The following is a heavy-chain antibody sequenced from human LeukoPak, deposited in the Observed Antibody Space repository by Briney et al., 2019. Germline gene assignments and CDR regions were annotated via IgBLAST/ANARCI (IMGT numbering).Heavy chain of an antibody. D-gene: IGHD3-16*01. CDR1: GGTFSSYA. Sequence: GASVKVSCKASGGTFSSYAISWVRQAPGQGLEWMGWINPNSGGTNYAQKFQGRVTMTRDTSIRTAYMELSRLRSDDTAVYYCAKNYYDYVWGGEPYYYYYMDVWAKGPRSPSP. V-gene: IGHV1-2*02. CDR2: INPNSGGT. J-gene: IGHJ6*03. CDR3: AKNYYDYVWGGEPYYYYYMDV.